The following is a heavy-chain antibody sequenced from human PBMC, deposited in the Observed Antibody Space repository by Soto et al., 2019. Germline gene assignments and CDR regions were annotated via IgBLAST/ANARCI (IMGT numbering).Heavy chain of an antibody. CDR3: ARGGLTTVPPLT. D-gene: IGHD4-17*01. Sequence: QMQLQQWGAGLLKPSETLSLTCAVYGGSFSGYYYYWIRQPPGKGLEWIGEINRGGSTNYNPSLKSPVTISVDTSKNKFSLTLSSVTAAVTAIYYCARGGLTTVPPLTWGQRTLVTVSS. CDR1: GGSFSGYY. CDR2: INRGGST. V-gene: IGHV4-34*01. J-gene: IGHJ4*02.